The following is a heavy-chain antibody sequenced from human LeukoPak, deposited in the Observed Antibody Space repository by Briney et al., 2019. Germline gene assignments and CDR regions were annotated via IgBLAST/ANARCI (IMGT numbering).Heavy chain of an antibody. CDR2: ISSSGSTI. CDR3: ARDKGKPYYDILTGYSTYYYMDV. J-gene: IGHJ6*03. CDR1: GFTFSDYY. Sequence: GGSLRLSCAASGFTFSDYYMSWIRQAPGKGLEWVSYISSSGSTIYYADSVKGRFTISRDNAKNSLYLQMNSLRAEDTAVYYCARDKGKPYYDILTGYSTYYYMDVWGKGTTVTISS. V-gene: IGHV3-11*04. D-gene: IGHD3-9*01.